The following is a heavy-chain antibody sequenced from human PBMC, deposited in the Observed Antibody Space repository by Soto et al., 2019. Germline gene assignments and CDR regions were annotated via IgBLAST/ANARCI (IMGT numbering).Heavy chain of an antibody. D-gene: IGHD1-7*01. CDR1: GGSLSGYY. V-gene: IGHV4-34*01. Sequence: SETLSLTCAVNGGSLSGYYWSWIRQSPGKGLEWIGEINHRGSSDYNPSLKSRVTLSIDASMNHVTLELTSVTAADTAVYYCARSANRNSLYDVDVWGQGTAVTVSS. CDR3: ARSANRNSLYDVDV. CDR2: INHRGSS. J-gene: IGHJ6*02.